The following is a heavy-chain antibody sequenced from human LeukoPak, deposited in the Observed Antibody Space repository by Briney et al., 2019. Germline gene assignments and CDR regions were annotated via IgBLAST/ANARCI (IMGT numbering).Heavy chain of an antibody. CDR2: INPNSGGT. D-gene: IGHD3-10*01. J-gene: IGHJ6*03. V-gene: IGHV1-2*02. CDR3: ARGVSFGASYYYYMDV. CDR1: GYTFTGYY. Sequence: GASVKVSCKASGYTFTGYYMHWVRQAPGQGLEWMGWINPNSGGTNYAQKFQGRVTMTRDTSISTAYMELSRLRSDDTAVYYCARGVSFGASYYYYMDVWGKGTTVTVSS.